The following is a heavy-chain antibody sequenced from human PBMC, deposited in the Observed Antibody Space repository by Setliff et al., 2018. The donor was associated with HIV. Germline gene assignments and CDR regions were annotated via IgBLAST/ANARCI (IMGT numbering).Heavy chain of an antibody. D-gene: IGHD7-27*01. CDR2: IYYGGST. J-gene: IGHJ4*02. CDR1: GASISSSSYY. CDR3: ARALAVTHWGYFDY. V-gene: IGHV4-39*01. Sequence: SETLSLTCSVSGASISSSSYYWGWLRQPPGKGLEWIGTIYYGGSTYYDESLESRVTISLDTSKNQFSLKLKSVTATDTAVYYCARALAVTHWGYFDYWGQGTLVTVSS.